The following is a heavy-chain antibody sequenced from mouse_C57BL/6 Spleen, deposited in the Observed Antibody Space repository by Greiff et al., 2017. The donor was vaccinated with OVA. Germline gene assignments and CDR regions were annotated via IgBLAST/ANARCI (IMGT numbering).Heavy chain of an antibody. D-gene: IGHD2-13*01. Sequence: QVQLKQSGAELVRPGASVTLSCKASGYTFTDYEMHWVKQTPVHGLEWIGAIDPETGGTAYNQKFKGKAILTADKSSSTAYMELRSLTSEDSAVYYCTRVGVGDYEAWFAYWGQGTLVTVSA. J-gene: IGHJ3*01. CDR3: TRVGVGDYEAWFAY. V-gene: IGHV1-15*01. CDR2: IDPETGGT. CDR1: GYTFTDYE.